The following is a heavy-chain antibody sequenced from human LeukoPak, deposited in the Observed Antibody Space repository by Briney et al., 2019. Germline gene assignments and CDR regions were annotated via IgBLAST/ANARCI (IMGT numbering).Heavy chain of an antibody. D-gene: IGHD3-3*01. CDR1: GGSISSGSYY. V-gene: IGHV4-61*02. CDR2: IYTSGST. Sequence: SETLSLTCTVSGGSISSGSYYWSWIRQPAGKGLEWIGRIYTSGSTNYNPSLKSRVTISVDTSKNQFSLKLSSVTAADTAVYYCAREQYDFWSGYRRTYYMEVWGKGTTVTVSS. J-gene: IGHJ6*03. CDR3: AREQYDFWSGYRRTYYMEV.